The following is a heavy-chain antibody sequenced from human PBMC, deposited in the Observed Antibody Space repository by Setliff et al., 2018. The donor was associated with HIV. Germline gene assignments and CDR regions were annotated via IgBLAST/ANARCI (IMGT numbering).Heavy chain of an antibody. Sequence: PSETLSLTCTVSGDSISSGGYCWSWIRQSPGKGLEWVGQVNRDGGAHYNPSLRSRVTISVDTSKNQFSLKLTSMTAADTAVYYCARGWVRGPIISPGTYFSYGLDVWGQGTLVTVSS. D-gene: IGHD3-10*01. CDR2: VNRDGGA. V-gene: IGHV4-39*07. CDR1: GDSISSGGYC. CDR3: ARGWVRGPIISPGTYFSYGLDV. J-gene: IGHJ6*02.